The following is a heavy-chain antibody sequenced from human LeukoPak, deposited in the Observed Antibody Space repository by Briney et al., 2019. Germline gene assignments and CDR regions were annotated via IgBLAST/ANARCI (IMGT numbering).Heavy chain of an antibody. CDR1: GFTFSDYY. Sequence: GGSLRLSCAASGFTFSDYYMSWIRQAPGKGLEWVSYISSSGSTIYYAGSVKGRFTIPRDNAKNSLYLQMNSLRAEDTAVYYCAREKGYSSSWFLIDYWGQGTLVTVSS. V-gene: IGHV3-11*01. CDR2: ISSSGSTI. J-gene: IGHJ4*02. D-gene: IGHD6-13*01. CDR3: AREKGYSSSWFLIDY.